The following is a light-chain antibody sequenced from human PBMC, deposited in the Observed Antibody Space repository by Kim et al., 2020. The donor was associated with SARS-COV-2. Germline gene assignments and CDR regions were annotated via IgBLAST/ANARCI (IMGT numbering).Light chain of an antibody. CDR3: QSADSSGPVWV. CDR1: ALPKQY. Sequence: SYELTQPPSVSVSPGQTARITCSGDALPKQYAYWYQQKPGQAPVLVIYKDSERPSGIPERFSGSSSGTTVTLTISGVQAEDEADYYCQSADSSGPVWVFGGGTKLTVL. V-gene: IGLV3-25*03. CDR2: KDS. J-gene: IGLJ3*02.